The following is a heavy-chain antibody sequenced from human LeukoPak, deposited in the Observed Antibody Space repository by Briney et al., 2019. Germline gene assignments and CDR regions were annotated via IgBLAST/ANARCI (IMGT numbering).Heavy chain of an antibody. D-gene: IGHD3-16*01. J-gene: IGHJ3*02. CDR3: AKPHATLGALDAFDI. CDR2: ISVGGGAT. V-gene: IGHV3-23*01. CDR1: RFTFTNYA. Sequence: RGSLRLSCAASRFTFTNYAMSWVSQAPGKGLEWVSSISVGGGATYYADSVKGRFTISRDNSKNTLYLQMNSLRAEDTAVYYCAKPHATLGALDAFDIWGRGTMVTVSS.